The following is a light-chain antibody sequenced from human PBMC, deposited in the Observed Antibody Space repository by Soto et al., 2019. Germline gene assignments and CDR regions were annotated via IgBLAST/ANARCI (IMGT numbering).Light chain of an antibody. J-gene: IGLJ1*01. Sequence: QSVLTQPPSASGSPGQSVTISCTGTSSDVGGYNYVSWYQQHPGKAPKLMIYEVSKRPSGVPDRFSGSKSGNTASLTVSGLQAEDGADYYCSSYAGSNNYVFGTGTKLTVL. CDR1: SSDVGGYNY. V-gene: IGLV2-8*01. CDR2: EVS. CDR3: SSYAGSNNYV.